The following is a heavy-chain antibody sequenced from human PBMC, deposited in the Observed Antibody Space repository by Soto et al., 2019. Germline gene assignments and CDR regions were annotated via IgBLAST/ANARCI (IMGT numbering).Heavy chain of an antibody. J-gene: IGHJ4*02. V-gene: IGHV4-31*03. CDR2: IYYSGST. CDR1: GGSISSGGYY. CDR3: ARIVVGYCSGGSCYSFDY. D-gene: IGHD2-15*01. Sequence: SETLSLTCTVSGGSISSGGYYWSWIRQHPGKGMEWIGYIYYSGSTYYNPSLKSRVTISVDTSKNHFSLKLSSVTAADTALFYCARIVVGYCSGGSCYSFDYWGQGTLVTVSS.